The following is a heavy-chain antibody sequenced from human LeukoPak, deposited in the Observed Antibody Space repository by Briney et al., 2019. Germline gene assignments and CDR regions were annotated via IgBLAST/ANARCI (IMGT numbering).Heavy chain of an antibody. CDR3: ATGGQLVPDFDY. CDR2: INPSGGST. J-gene: IGHJ4*02. Sequence: ASVKVSCKASGYTFTSYYMHWVRQAPGQGLEWMGRINPSGGSTSYAQKFQGRVTMTRDTSTSTVYMELSSLRSEDTAVYYCATGGQLVPDFDYWGQGTLVTVSS. V-gene: IGHV1-46*01. CDR1: GYTFTSYY. D-gene: IGHD6-13*01.